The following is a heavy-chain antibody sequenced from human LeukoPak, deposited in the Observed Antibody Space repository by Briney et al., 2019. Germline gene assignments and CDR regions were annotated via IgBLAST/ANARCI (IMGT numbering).Heavy chain of an antibody. CDR3: VRRRYNYGFDS. V-gene: IGHV4-4*02. CDR1: GDAISGSNW. Sequence: SGTLSLTCDVSGDAISGSNWWNWVRQPPGKGLEWIGGIYHSGSTNYNPSLKSRVTMSVDKSKNQFSLKLSSVTAADTAVFYCVRRRYNYGFDSWGQGSLVTVSS. D-gene: IGHD5-18*01. J-gene: IGHJ4*02. CDR2: IYHSGST.